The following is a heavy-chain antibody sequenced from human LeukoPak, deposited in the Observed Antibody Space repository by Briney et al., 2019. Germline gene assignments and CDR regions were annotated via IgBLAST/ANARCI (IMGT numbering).Heavy chain of an antibody. J-gene: IGHJ4*02. V-gene: IGHV3-53*01. CDR2: IYSGGNT. CDR1: GFTVGSNS. CDR3: ARRAGDYSHPYDY. D-gene: IGHD3-22*01. Sequence: GGSLRLSCTVSGFTVGSNSMSWVRQAPGKGLEWVSFIYSGGNTHYSDSVKGRFTISRDNSKNTLYLQMNSLRAEDTAVYYCARRAGDYSHPYDYWGQGTLVTVSS.